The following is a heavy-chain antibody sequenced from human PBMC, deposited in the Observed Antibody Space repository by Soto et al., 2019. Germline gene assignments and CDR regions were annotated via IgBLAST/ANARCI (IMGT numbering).Heavy chain of an antibody. CDR1: GGSISSYY. J-gene: IGHJ4*02. Sequence: QVQLQESGPGLVKPSETLSLTCTVSGGSISSYYWSWIRQPPGKGLESIGYIYYSGSTNYNPSLKSRFTKSVDTSKNQFSLKLSSVPAADTAVYYCARRYAGNFDYWGQGTLFTVSS. CDR2: IYYSGST. CDR3: ARRYAGNFDY. D-gene: IGHD2-8*01. V-gene: IGHV4-59*01.